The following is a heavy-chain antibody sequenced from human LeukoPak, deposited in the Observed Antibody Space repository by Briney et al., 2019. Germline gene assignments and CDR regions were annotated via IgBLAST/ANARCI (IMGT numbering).Heavy chain of an antibody. CDR1: GGSFSGYY. J-gene: IGHJ6*03. CDR3: ARGQVVVVPAAMYYYYYMDV. Sequence: SETLSLTCAVYGGSFSGYYWSWIRQPPGKGLEWIGEINHSGSTNYNPSLKSRVTISVGTSKNQFSLKLSSVAAADTAVYYCARGQVVVVPAAMYYYYYMDVWGKGTTVTVSS. D-gene: IGHD2-2*01. V-gene: IGHV4-34*01. CDR2: INHSGST.